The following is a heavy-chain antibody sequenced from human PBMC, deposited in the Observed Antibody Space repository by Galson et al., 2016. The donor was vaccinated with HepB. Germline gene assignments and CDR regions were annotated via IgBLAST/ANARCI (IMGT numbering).Heavy chain of an antibody. J-gene: IGHJ4*02. CDR1: GFNFSSYW. CDR2: IINSDVSST. D-gene: IGHD3-10*01. CDR3: ARASTTMEDFDF. Sequence: SLRLSCAASGFNFSSYWMYWVRQAPGKGLVWVSRIINSDVSSTSYADSVKGRFTISRDNAKNTLYLQMNSLRAEDTAVYYCARASTTMEDFDFWGQGTLVTVSS. V-gene: IGHV3-74*01.